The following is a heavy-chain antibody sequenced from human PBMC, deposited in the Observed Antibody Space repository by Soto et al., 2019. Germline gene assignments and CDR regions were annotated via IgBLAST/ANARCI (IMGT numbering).Heavy chain of an antibody. J-gene: IGHJ4*02. D-gene: IGHD4-17*01. CDR1: GFTFSSYW. CDR2: INGDGTTT. V-gene: IGHV3-74*01. CDR3: VRDLSVTTKFDY. Sequence: EVQLVESGGDLVQPGGSPRLSCAASGFTFSSYWMHWVRQAPGKGLVWVSRINGDGTTTGYADFVKGRFSISRDSAKNTLYLQMNSLRAEDTAVYYCVRDLSVTTKFDYWGQGTLVTVSS.